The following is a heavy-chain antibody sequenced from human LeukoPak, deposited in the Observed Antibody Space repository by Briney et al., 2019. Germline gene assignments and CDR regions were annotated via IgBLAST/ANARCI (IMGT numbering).Heavy chain of an antibody. CDR2: IKTKTNGGTA. J-gene: IGHJ5*02. CDR3: TTWRYCSGGSCYSGWLDP. V-gene: IGHV3-15*01. CDR1: GFTFSNAW. D-gene: IGHD2-15*01. Sequence: GGSLRLSCAASGFTFSNAWMSWVRRAPGKGLEWVGRIKTKTNGGTADYSPPVKGRFTISRDDSKNTLYLQMNSLKTEDTAVYYCTTWRYCSGGSCYSGWLDPWGQGTLVTVSS.